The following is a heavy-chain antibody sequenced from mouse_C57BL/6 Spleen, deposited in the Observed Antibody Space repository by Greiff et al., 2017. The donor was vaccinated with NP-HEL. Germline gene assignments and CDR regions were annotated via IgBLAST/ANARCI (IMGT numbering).Heavy chain of an antibody. D-gene: IGHD2-5*01. CDR1: GYTFTDYY. Sequence: EVQLQQSGPELVKPGASVKISCKASGYTFTDYYMNWVKQSHGKSLEWIGDINPNNGGTSYNQKVKGKATLTVDKSSSTAYMELRSLTSEDSAVYYCARGGTYYSNFFDYWGQGTTLTVSS. J-gene: IGHJ2*01. CDR2: INPNNGGT. CDR3: ARGGTYYSNFFDY. V-gene: IGHV1-26*01.